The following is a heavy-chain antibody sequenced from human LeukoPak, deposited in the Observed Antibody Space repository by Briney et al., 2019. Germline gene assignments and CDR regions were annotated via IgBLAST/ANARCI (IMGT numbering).Heavy chain of an antibody. CDR2: IYWDDDK. J-gene: IGHJ4*02. CDR3: AHRTDSSSWTGDYFDY. V-gene: IGHV2-5*02. D-gene: IGHD6-13*01. Sequence: SGPTLMQPTPTLTLTCTFSGFSLSTSGVGVGWIRQPPGKALEWLTLIYWDDDKRYSPSLKSRLNITKDTSKNQVVLTMTNMDPVDTATYYCAHRTDSSSWTGDYFDYWGQGTLVTVSS. CDR1: GFSLSTSGVG.